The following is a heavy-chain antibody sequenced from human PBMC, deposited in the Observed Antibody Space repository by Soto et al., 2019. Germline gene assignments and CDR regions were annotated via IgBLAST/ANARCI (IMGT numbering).Heavy chain of an antibody. CDR2: MNPNSGNT. CDR3: ARGSMGMDV. Sequence: GXSVKVSCKASGYTXXXYDINWVRQATGQGLEWMGWMNPNSGNTGYAQKFQGRVTMTRNTSISTAYMELSSLRSEDTAVYYCARGSMGMDVWGKGTTVTVSS. J-gene: IGHJ6*03. CDR1: GYTXXXYD. V-gene: IGHV1-8*01.